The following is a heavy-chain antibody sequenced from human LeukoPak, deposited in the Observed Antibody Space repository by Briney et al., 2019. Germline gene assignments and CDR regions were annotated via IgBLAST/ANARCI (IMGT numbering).Heavy chain of an antibody. CDR3: ARAGYYYDFWSGYYTRNYAFDI. V-gene: IGHV1-18*01. CDR2: ISAYNGNT. CDR1: GYTFTSYG. J-gene: IGHJ3*02. Sequence: ASVKVSCKASGYTFTSYGISWVRQAPGQGLEWMGWISAYNGNTHYAQKLQGRVTMTTDTSTSTVYMELRSLRSDDTAVYYCARAGYYYDFWSGYYTRNYAFDIWGQGTMVTVSS. D-gene: IGHD3-3*01.